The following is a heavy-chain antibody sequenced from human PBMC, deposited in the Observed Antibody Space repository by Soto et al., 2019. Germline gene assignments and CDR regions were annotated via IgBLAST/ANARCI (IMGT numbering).Heavy chain of an antibody. J-gene: IGHJ4*02. CDR1: GFTFSSYA. V-gene: IGHV3-23*01. Sequence: GGSLRLSCAASGFTFSSYAMSWVRQAPGKGLEWVSAISGSGGSTYYADSVKGRFTISRDNSKNTLYLQMNSLRAEDTAVYYCAKNGGITIFGVVIDTDTSLDYWGQGTLVTVSS. D-gene: IGHD3-3*01. CDR3: AKNGGITIFGVVIDTDTSLDY. CDR2: ISGSGGST.